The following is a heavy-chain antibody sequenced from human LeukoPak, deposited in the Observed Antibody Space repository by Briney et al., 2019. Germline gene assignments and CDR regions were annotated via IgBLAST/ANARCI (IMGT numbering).Heavy chain of an antibody. D-gene: IGHD5-12*01. J-gene: IGHJ4*02. CDR1: GGSISSYY. V-gene: IGHV4-59*01. Sequence: SETLSLTCTVSGGSISSYYWSWIRQPPGKGLEWIGYIYYSGSTNYNPSLKSRVTISVDKSKNQFSLKLSSVTAADTAVYYCARGATFYFFSDWGQGTLVTVSS. CDR2: IYYSGST. CDR3: ARGATFYFFSD.